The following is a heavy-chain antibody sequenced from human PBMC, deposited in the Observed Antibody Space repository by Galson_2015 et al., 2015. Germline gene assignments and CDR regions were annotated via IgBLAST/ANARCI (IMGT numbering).Heavy chain of an antibody. V-gene: IGHV3-30*01. CDR1: GFTFSSSA. CDR3: ARRWLHAFNRSRDI. D-gene: IGHD5-12*01. CDR2: ISYDGDNK. J-gene: IGHJ3*02. Sequence: SLRLSCAASGFTFSSSAMHWVRQAPGKGLEWVAVISYDGDNKYYVESVKGRFTISRDNSKNTLYLQMNSLRAEDTAVYYCARRWLHAFNRSRDIWGKGTMVTVSS.